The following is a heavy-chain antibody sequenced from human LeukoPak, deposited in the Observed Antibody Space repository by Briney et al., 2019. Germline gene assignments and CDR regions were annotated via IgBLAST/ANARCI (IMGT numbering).Heavy chain of an antibody. J-gene: IGHJ4*02. CDR1: GFTFSSYA. CDR2: ISGSGDST. Sequence: GGSLRLSCAASGFTFSSYAMSWVRQAPGKGLEWVSAISGSGDSTYYGDSVKGRFTISRDNAKNTLYLQMNVLRAEDTAVYYCARDAFVVDKSPFWGQGTLVTVSS. CDR3: ARDAFVVDKSPF. D-gene: IGHD2-15*01. V-gene: IGHV3-23*01.